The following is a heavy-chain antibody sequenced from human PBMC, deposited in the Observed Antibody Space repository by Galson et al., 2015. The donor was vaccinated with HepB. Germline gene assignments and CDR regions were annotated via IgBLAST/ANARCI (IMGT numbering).Heavy chain of an antibody. Sequence: LRLSCAASGFTFSTYWMSWVRQAPGKGLEWVANIKKDGSDKYYVDSVKGRFTISRDNAKNSLYLQMNSLRAEDTAVCYCARDHSGDYFDFWGQGTLVTVSS. D-gene: IGHD6-19*01. V-gene: IGHV3-7*01. CDR2: IKKDGSDK. CDR1: GFTFSTYW. J-gene: IGHJ4*02. CDR3: ARDHSGDYFDF.